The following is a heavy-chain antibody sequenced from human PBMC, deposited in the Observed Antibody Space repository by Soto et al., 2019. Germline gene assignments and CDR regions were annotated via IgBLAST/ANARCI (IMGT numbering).Heavy chain of an antibody. J-gene: IGHJ4*02. Sequence: GGSLSLSFKDSGFVFTNFRMHCVRLCHGKVLLWFARIDTSGHSTNYAESVKGRFTISRDNAKNTVSLQMNSLRVEDTGVCYCAKDSWYFDLWSQGSQVTVYS. CDR1: GFVFTNFR. V-gene: IGHV3-74*01. CDR2: IDTSGHST. D-gene: IGHD6-13*01. CDR3: AKDSWYFDL.